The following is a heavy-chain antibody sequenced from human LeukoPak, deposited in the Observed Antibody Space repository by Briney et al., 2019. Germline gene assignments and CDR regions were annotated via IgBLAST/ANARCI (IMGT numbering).Heavy chain of an antibody. CDR3: ASHPRVRYD. CDR2: IGGSGGST. D-gene: IGHD3-9*01. CDR1: GFTFSDFF. V-gene: IGHV3-23*01. Sequence: GGSLRLSCTASGFTFSDFFMHWVRQAPGKGLEWVSAIGGSGGSTYYADSVKGRFTISRDNSKNTLYLQMNSLRAEDTAVYYCASHPRVRYDWGQGTLVTVSS. J-gene: IGHJ4*02.